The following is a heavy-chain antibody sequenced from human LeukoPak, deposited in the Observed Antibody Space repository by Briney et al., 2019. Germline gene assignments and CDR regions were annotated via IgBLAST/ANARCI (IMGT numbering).Heavy chain of an antibody. Sequence: GASVKVSCKASGYTFTSYYMHWVRQAPGQGLEWMGIINPSCGSTSYAQKFQGRVTMTRDTSTSTVYMELSSLRSEDTAVYYCARGEAYYDFWSNTDYWGQGTLVTVSS. V-gene: IGHV1-46*01. J-gene: IGHJ4*02. CDR3: ARGEAYYDFWSNTDY. D-gene: IGHD3-3*01. CDR2: INPSCGST. CDR1: GYTFTSYY.